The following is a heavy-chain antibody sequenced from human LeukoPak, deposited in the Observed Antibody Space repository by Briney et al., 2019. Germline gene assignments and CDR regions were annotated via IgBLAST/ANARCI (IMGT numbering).Heavy chain of an antibody. CDR1: GGSFSGYY. Sequence: SETLSLTCAVYGGSFSGYYWSWIRQPPGKGPEWIGEINHSGSTNYNPSLKSRVTISGDTSKNQFSLKLSSVTAADTAVYYCARDSSSGWPYYFDYWGQGTLVTVSS. V-gene: IGHV4-34*01. D-gene: IGHD6-19*01. CDR2: INHSGST. CDR3: ARDSSSGWPYYFDY. J-gene: IGHJ4*02.